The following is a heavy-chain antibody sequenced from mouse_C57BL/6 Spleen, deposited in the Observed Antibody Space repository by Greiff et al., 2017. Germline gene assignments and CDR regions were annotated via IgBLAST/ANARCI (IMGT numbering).Heavy chain of an antibody. CDR2: INPSTGGT. V-gene: IGHV1-42*01. CDR1: GYSFTGYY. CDR3: ARRSDFGY. J-gene: IGHJ2*01. Sequence: LQQSGPELVKPGASVKISCKASGYSFTGYYMNWVKQSPEKSLEWIGEINPSTGGTTYNQKCKAKATLTVDKSSSTAYMQLKSLTSEDSAVYYCARRSDFGYWGQGTTLTVSS.